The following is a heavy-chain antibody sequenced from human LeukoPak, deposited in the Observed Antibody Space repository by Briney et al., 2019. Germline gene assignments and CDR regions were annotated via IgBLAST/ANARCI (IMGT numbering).Heavy chain of an antibody. CDR1: GFTLSTYS. D-gene: IGHD6-6*01. V-gene: IGHV3-21*01. CDR3: ARGGYSSSSGGYYFDY. J-gene: IGHJ4*02. Sequence: GGSLRLSCTVSGFTLSTYSLNWVRRAPGKGLEWVSLMTNSRSYYADSVKGRFTISRDNAKNSLDLVMSSLRVDDTAVYYCARGGYSSSSGGYYFDYWGQGTLVTASS. CDR2: MTNSRSY.